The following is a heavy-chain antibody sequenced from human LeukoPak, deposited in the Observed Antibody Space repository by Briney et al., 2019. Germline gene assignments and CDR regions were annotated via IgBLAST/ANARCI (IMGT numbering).Heavy chain of an antibody. J-gene: IGHJ4*02. CDR1: GGSVTSHF. Sequence: PSETLSLTCTVSGGSVTSHFWSWIRQPPGRGLEYLGYSSYSGNTRYNPSLEGRVTIPLDTSKNQFSLVLTSLTPADTAVYFCARGFVNGWHDYRGQGTLVTVSS. CDR2: SSYSGNT. CDR3: ARGFVNGWHDY. D-gene: IGHD6-19*01. V-gene: IGHV4-59*02.